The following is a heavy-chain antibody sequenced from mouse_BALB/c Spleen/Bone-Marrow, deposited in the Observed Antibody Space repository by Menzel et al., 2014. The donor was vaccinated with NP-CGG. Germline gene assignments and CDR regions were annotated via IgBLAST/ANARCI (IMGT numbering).Heavy chain of an antibody. D-gene: IGHD2-1*01. CDR1: GCTFTTYT. CDR3: ARVYGNYDAMDY. V-gene: IGHV1-4*01. CDR2: INPSSGYT. J-gene: IGHJ4*01. Sequence: VKLQESGAELARPGASVKMSCRASGCTFTTYTMHWVKQRPGQGLEWIGYINPSSGYTYYNQKFKDKATLTADKSSSAAYLQLSSLTSEDSAVYYCARVYGNYDAMDYWGQGTSVTVSS.